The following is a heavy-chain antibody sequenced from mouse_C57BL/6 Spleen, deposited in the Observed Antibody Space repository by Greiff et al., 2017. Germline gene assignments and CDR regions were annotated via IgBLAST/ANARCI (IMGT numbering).Heavy chain of an antibody. Sequence: EVKVVESGGGLVKPGGSLKLSCAASGFTFSDYGMHWVRQAPEKGLEWVAYISSGSSTIYYADTVKGRFTISRDNAKNTLFLQMTSLRSEDTAMYYCARPRSLGTWDYWGQGTTLTVSS. CDR2: ISSGSSTI. V-gene: IGHV5-17*01. CDR3: ARPRSLGTWDY. CDR1: GFTFSDYG. D-gene: IGHD4-1*01. J-gene: IGHJ2*01.